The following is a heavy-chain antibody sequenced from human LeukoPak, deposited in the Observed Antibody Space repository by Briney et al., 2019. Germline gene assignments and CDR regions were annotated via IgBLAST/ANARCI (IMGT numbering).Heavy chain of an antibody. Sequence: ASVKVSCKASGYTFTGYYMHWVRQAPGQGLEWMGWINPNSGGAKYAQNFQGRVIMTTDTSISTAYMGLSSLRSDDTAVYYCARSSPPTYYHFYYYMDVWGKGSTVTVSS. CDR1: GYTFTGYY. V-gene: IGHV1-2*02. CDR2: INPNSGGA. D-gene: IGHD6-13*01. J-gene: IGHJ6*03. CDR3: ARSSPPTYYHFYYYMDV.